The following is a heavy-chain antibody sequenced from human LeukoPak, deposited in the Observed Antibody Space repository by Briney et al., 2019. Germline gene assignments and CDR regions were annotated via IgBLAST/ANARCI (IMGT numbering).Heavy chain of an antibody. CDR3: ARANRWELRVDY. J-gene: IGHJ4*02. Sequence: SQTLSLTCTVSGGSISSGDYYWSWIRQPPGKGLEWIGYIYYSGSTYYNPPLKSRVTISVDTSKNQFSLKLSSVTAADTAVYYCARANRWELRVDYWGQGTLVTVSS. D-gene: IGHD1-26*01. V-gene: IGHV4-30-4*01. CDR1: GGSISSGDYY. CDR2: IYYSGST.